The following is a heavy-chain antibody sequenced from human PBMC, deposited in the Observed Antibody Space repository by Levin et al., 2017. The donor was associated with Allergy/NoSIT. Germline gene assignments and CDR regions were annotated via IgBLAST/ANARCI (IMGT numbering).Heavy chain of an antibody. J-gene: IGHJ5*02. CDR3: ARRKFPGIAVAGTNWFDP. CDR1: GYSFTSYW. Sequence: KVSCKGSGYSFTSYWIGWVRQLPGKGLEWMGIIYPGDSDTRYSPSFQGQVTISADKSISTAYLQWSSLKASDTAMYYCARRKFPGIAVAGTNWFDPWGQGTLVTVSS. CDR2: IYPGDSDT. D-gene: IGHD6-19*01. V-gene: IGHV5-51*01.